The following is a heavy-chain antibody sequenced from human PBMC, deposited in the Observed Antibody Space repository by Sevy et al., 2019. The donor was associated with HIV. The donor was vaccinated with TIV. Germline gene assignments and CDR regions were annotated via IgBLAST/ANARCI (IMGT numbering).Heavy chain of an antibody. Sequence: ASVTVSCKASGGTFNNYGINWVRQAPGQGLQWMGGILPLSGLVNYAQNLQGRVAITADESTRTVYMELSSLRFEDTAVYYCARDRPCGGDCYFLDSWGRGALVTVSS. D-gene: IGHD2-21*01. CDR2: ILPLSGLV. CDR1: GGTFNNYG. V-gene: IGHV1-69*13. CDR3: ARDRPCGGDCYFLDS. J-gene: IGHJ4*02.